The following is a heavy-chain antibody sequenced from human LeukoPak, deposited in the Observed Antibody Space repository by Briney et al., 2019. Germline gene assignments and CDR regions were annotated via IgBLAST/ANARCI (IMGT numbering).Heavy chain of an antibody. Sequence: SETLSLTCTVSGGSISSSSYYWGWIRQPPGKGLEWIGSIYYSGSTYYNPSLKSRVTISVDMSKNQFSLKLSSVTAADTAVYYCARDFFSNLGRFDPWGQGTLVTVSS. J-gene: IGHJ5*02. V-gene: IGHV4-39*07. D-gene: IGHD3-3*02. CDR2: IYYSGST. CDR1: GGSISSSSYY. CDR3: ARDFFSNLGRFDP.